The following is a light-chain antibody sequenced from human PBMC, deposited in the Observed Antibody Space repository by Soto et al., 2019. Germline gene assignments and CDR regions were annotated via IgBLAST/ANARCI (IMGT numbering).Light chain of an antibody. J-gene: IGKJ3*01. CDR1: QGISNY. V-gene: IGKV1-27*01. CDR3: QKYTSAPFT. CDR2: AAS. Sequence: DIQMTQSPSSLSASVGDRVTITCRASQGISNYLAWFQQKPGKVPKLLIYAASTLQIGVPSRFSGSSSGTDFTLTISSLQPEDVATYYCQKYTSAPFTFGPGTKVDIK.